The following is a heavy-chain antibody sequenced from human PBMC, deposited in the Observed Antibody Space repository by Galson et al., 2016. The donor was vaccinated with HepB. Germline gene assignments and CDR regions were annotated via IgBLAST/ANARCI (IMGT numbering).Heavy chain of an antibody. V-gene: IGHV1-3*01. CDR2: INAGIGNT. D-gene: IGHD1-26*01. J-gene: IGHJ4*02. Sequence: SVKVSCKASGYTFTTFAMHWVRQAPGQRPEWMGWINAGIGNTKYSQKFQGRVTITRDTSASTAYMELSSLRSEDTAVYYCARGKKWGPRPDYWGQGTLVTVSS. CDR1: GYTFTTFA. CDR3: ARGKKWGPRPDY.